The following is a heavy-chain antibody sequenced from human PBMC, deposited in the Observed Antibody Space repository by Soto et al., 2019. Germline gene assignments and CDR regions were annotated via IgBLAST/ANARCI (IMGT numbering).Heavy chain of an antibody. D-gene: IGHD2-2*01. V-gene: IGHV4-34*01. J-gene: IGHJ4*02. CDR3: VRGQDPPIVVVPAATWYFDY. Sequence: SETLSLTCAVYGGSFRGYYWSWIRQPPGKGLEWIGEINHSGSTNYNPSLKSRVTISVDTSKNQFSLKLSSVTAADTAVYYCVRGQDPPIVVVPAATWYFDYWGKGTLVTVSS. CDR1: GGSFRGYY. CDR2: INHSGST.